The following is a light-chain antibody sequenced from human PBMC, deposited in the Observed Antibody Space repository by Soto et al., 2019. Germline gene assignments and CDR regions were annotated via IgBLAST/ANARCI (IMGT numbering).Light chain of an antibody. V-gene: IGLV2-14*01. J-gene: IGLJ1*01. CDR1: SSDVGRYNY. Sequence: QCVLTQPASVSGSPGQSIAISCTGTSSDVGRYNYVSWYQQHPGKAPKLTIYDVSNRPSGVSSRFSGSKSGNTASLTISGLQAEDEADYYCSSFTSSSTYVFGTGTKVTVL. CDR2: DVS. CDR3: SSFTSSSTYV.